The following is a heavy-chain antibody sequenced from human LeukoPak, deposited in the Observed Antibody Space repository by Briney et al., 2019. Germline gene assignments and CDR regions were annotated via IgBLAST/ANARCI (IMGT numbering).Heavy chain of an antibody. D-gene: IGHD1-26*01. CDR1: GFTFSSYG. CDR3: AKGDYSGSYPTQVDY. CDR2: ISYDGSNK. J-gene: IGHJ4*02. V-gene: IGHV3-30*18. Sequence: GGSLRLSCAASGFTFSSYGMHWVRQAPGKGLEWVAVISYDGSNKYYADSVKGRFTISRDNSKNTLYLQMNSLRAEDTAVYYCAKGDYSGSYPTQVDYWGQGTLVTVSS.